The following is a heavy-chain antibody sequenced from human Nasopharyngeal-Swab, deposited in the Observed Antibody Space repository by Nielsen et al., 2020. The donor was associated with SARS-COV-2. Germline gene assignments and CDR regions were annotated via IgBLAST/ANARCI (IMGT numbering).Heavy chain of an antibody. CDR2: INPNNGGT. Sequence: ASVKVSCKTSGYTFTGYYIHWVRQAPGQGLEWMGRINPNNGGTNYAQKFQGRVTVTRDKSISTAYMGLSSLRSDDTAMYYCARDDGDVPGITGSGPPGGYWGQGTLVTVSS. D-gene: IGHD6-13*01. V-gene: IGHV1-2*06. J-gene: IGHJ4*02. CDR1: GYTFTGYY. CDR3: ARDDGDVPGITGSGPPGGY.